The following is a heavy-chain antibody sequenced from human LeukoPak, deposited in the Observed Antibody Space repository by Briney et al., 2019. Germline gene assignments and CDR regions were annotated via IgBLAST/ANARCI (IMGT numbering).Heavy chain of an antibody. CDR3: AKVVVVVAAPPYNWFDP. CDR1: GFTISSYG. J-gene: IGHJ5*02. Sequence: GSLRLSCAASGFTISSYGMHWVRQAPGKGLLWVAFIRYDGSNKYYADYVKGRFTISRDNSKNTLYLQRNSLRAEDTAVYYCAKVVVVVAAPPYNWFDPWGQGTPVTVSS. D-gene: IGHD2-15*01. V-gene: IGHV3-30*02. CDR2: IRYDGSNK.